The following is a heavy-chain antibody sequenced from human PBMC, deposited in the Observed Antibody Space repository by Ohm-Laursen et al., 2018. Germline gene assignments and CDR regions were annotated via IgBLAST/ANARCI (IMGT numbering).Heavy chain of an antibody. D-gene: IGHD2-21*02. CDR2: IYYSGST. CDR1: GGSISSSSYY. J-gene: IGHJ5*02. V-gene: IGHV4-39*01. CDR3: ARHAAYCGGDCYSRRFDP. Sequence: GTLSLTCTVSGGSISSSSYYWGWIRQPPGKGLEWIGSIYYSGSTYYNPSLKSRVTISVDTSKNQFSLKLSSVTAADTAVYYCARHAAYCGGDCYSRRFDPWGQGTLVTVSS.